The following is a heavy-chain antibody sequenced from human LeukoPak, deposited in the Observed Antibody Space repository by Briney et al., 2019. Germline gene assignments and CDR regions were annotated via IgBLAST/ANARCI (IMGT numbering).Heavy chain of an antibody. Sequence: SETLSLTCTVSGGSISSNSYYWGWIRQPPGKGLEWIGRIYYSGSTYYNPSLKSRVTISVDTSKNQVSLKLNSVTAADTAVYYCARGTVGYCSGGSCQGWFDPWGQGTLVIVSS. CDR2: IYYSGST. CDR1: GGSISSNSYY. V-gene: IGHV4-39*07. J-gene: IGHJ5*02. CDR3: ARGTVGYCSGGSCQGWFDP. D-gene: IGHD2-15*01.